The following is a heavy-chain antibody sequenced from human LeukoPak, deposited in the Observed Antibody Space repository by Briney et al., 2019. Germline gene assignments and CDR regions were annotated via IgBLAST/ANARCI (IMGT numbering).Heavy chain of an antibody. CDR2: IYYSGST. CDR1: GGSISSYY. D-gene: IGHD1-26*01. J-gene: IGHJ3*02. CDR3: ARGPVGLPAFDI. V-gene: IGHV4-59*01. Sequence: SETLSLTCTVSGGSISSYYWSWIRQPPGKGLEWIGYIYYSGSTNYNPSLKSRVTISVDTSKNQFSLKLSSVTAADTAVYYCARGPVGLPAFDIWGQGTMVTVSS.